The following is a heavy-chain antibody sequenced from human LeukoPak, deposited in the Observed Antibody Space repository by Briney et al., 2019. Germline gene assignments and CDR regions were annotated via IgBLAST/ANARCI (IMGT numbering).Heavy chain of an antibody. Sequence: GGSLRLSCAASGFTFSDYYMSWIRQAPGKGLEWASYISSSGSTIYYADSVKGRFTISRDNAKNSLYLQMNSLRAEDTAVYYCARVESYYDSSGYPYYFDYWGQGTLVTVSS. CDR3: ARVESYYDSSGYPYYFDY. J-gene: IGHJ4*02. CDR1: GFTFSDYY. CDR2: ISSSGSTI. V-gene: IGHV3-11*04. D-gene: IGHD3-22*01.